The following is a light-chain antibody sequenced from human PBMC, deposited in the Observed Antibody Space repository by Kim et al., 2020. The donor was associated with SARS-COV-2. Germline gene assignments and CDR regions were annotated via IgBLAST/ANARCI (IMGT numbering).Light chain of an antibody. CDR1: SLRTYY. V-gene: IGLV3-19*01. CDR3: NSRDNSGDHVV. J-gene: IGLJ2*01. Sequence: SSELTQDPAVSVALGQTVRITCQGDSLRTYYASWYQQKPGQAPLLVIYGKNNRPSGIPDRFSASSSGNTASLTVTGAQAVDEADYYCNSRDNSGDHVVFG. CDR2: GKN.